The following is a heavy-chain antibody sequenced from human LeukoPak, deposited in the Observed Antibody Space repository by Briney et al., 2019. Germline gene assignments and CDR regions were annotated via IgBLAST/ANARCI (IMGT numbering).Heavy chain of an antibody. CDR1: GFTVSSNY. Sequence: GGSLRLSCAASGFTVSSNYMSWVRQAPGKGLEWVSVIYSGGSTYYADSVKGRFTISRDNSKNPMYLQMNSLRAEDTAVYYCARGGNLVVPAASNPPFDYWGQGTLVTVSS. V-gene: IGHV3-66*01. CDR2: IYSGGST. D-gene: IGHD2-2*01. CDR3: ARGGNLVVPAASNPPFDY. J-gene: IGHJ4*02.